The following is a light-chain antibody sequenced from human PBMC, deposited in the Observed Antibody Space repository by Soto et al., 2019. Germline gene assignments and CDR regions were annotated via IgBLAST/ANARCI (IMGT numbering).Light chain of an antibody. CDR2: DAS. J-gene: IGKJ1*01. Sequence: DIQMTQSPSTLSASVGDRVALTCLASQSISSWLAWYHQKPGKAPKLLIYDASSLESGVPSRFSGSGSGTEFTLSISSLQPDDFEAKNVKQHNTYSQSVGEGTKVDIK. CDR3: KQHNTYSQS. V-gene: IGKV1-5*01. CDR1: QSISSW.